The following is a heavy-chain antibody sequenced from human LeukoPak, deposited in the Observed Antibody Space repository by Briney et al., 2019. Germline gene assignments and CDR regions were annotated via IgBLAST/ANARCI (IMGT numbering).Heavy chain of an antibody. CDR3: ALPYYDFWSGYYYFDY. CDR2: ISAYNGNT. D-gene: IGHD3-3*01. CDR1: GYTFTSYG. J-gene: IGHJ4*02. V-gene: IGHV1-18*01. Sequence: ASVKVSCKASGYTFTSYGISWVRQAPGQGLEWMGWISAYNGNTNYAQKLQGRVTMTTDTSTSTAYMELRSLRSDDTAVYYCALPYYDFWSGYYYFDYWGQGTLVTVSS.